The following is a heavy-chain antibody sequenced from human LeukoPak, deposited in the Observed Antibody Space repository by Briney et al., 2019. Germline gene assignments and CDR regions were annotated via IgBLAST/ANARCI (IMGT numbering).Heavy chain of an antibody. Sequence: PGGSLRLSCAASGFTFSSYAMSWVRQAPRKGLEWVSGISGSGGGTYYADSVKGRFTISRDNSKNTLYLQMNSLRAEDTAVYYCAKDLVAGDCSSTSCYYYFVYWGQGTLVTVSS. CDR1: GFTFSSYA. D-gene: IGHD2-2*01. CDR2: ISGSGGGT. J-gene: IGHJ4*02. CDR3: AKDLVAGDCSSTSCYYYFVY. V-gene: IGHV3-23*01.